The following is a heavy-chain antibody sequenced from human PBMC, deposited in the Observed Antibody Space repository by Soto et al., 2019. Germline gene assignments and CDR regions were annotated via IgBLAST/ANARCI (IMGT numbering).Heavy chain of an antibody. Sequence: QVQLQESGPGLVKPSQTLSLTCTVSGGSISSGDYYWSWIRQPPGKGLEWIGYIYYGGSTYYNPSLTSRVTISVDTSKNQFSLKLSSVTAADTAVYYCARASGYYFDFDYWGQGTLVTVSS. CDR1: GGSISSGDYY. D-gene: IGHD3-22*01. J-gene: IGHJ4*02. CDR3: ARASGYYFDFDY. V-gene: IGHV4-30-4*01. CDR2: IYYGGST.